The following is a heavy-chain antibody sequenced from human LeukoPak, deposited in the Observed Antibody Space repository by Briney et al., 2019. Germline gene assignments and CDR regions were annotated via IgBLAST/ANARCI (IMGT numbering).Heavy chain of an antibody. CDR3: ARDRRHDSSGYFDY. CDR1: GFTFSSYG. J-gene: IGHJ4*02. V-gene: IGHV3-30*02. CDR2: IRYDGSNK. Sequence: GGSLRLSCAASGFTFSSYGMHWVRQAPGKGLEWVAFIRYDGSNKYYADSVKGRFTISRDNSKNTLYLQMNSLRAEDTAVYYCARDRRHDSSGYFDYWGQGTLVTVSS. D-gene: IGHD3-22*01.